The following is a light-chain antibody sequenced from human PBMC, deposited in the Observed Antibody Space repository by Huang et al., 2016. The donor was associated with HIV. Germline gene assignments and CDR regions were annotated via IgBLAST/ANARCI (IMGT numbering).Light chain of an antibody. CDR3: QQRKYWPPIT. V-gene: IGKV3-11*01. CDR1: PSVNSY. CDR2: DAS. Sequence: TVLTQSPSTLSWSPGERATLHCRASPSVNSYLAWYQQKPGQTARRLIYDASNRSTGIPARFSGSGSGTYVTLTISSLEPEDFAVYYCQQRKYWPPITFGQGTRLEIK. J-gene: IGKJ5*01.